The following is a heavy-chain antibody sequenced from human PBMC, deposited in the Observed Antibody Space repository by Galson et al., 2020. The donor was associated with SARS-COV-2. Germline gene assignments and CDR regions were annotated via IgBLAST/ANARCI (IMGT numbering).Heavy chain of an antibody. CDR2: ITGSGAYT. J-gene: IGHJ4*02. Sequence: GGSLRLSCATSRFTFSSASMTWVRQAPGKGLEWVSAITGSGAYTEYADSVKGRFTISRDNSKNTLYMQMDSLRAEDMAVYYCAKRSRESSGWHDYWGQGTLVTVSS. V-gene: IGHV3-23*01. CDR1: RFTFSSAS. CDR3: AKRSRESSGWHDY. D-gene: IGHD6-19*01.